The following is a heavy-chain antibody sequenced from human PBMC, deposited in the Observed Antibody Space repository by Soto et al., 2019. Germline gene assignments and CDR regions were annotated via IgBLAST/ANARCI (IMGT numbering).Heavy chain of an antibody. V-gene: IGHV1-18*01. CDR2: ISAYNGNT. CDR1: GYTFTSYG. D-gene: IGHD3-10*01. J-gene: IGHJ4*02. CDR3: ASGEFGEVVYQFDF. Sequence: QVQLVQSGAEVKKPGASVKVSCKPSGYTFTSYGITWVRQAPGQGLEWMGWISAYNGNTNYAQKFQGRVTLTTDTPTRTAHTVRRSLSSDDAAVYYCASGEFGEVVYQFDFWGQGTLVTVSS.